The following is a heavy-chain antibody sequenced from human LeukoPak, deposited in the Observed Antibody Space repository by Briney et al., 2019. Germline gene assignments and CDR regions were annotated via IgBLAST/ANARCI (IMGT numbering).Heavy chain of an antibody. V-gene: IGHV3-23*01. D-gene: IGHD6-13*01. J-gene: IGHJ4*02. CDR1: GFTFSSYG. Sequence: PGGSLRLSCAASGFTFSSYGMSWVRQAPGKGLEWVSAISGSGGSTYYADSVKGRFTISRDNSKNTLYLQMNSLRAEDTALYYCAREDVLQSGYSSSRLVVVPIWDYWGQGTLVTVSS. CDR3: AREDVLQSGYSSSRLVVVPIWDY. CDR2: ISGSGGST.